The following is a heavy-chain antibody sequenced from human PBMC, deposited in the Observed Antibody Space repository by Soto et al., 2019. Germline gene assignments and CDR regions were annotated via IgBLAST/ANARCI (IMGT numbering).Heavy chain of an antibody. CDR2: INPNSGGT. D-gene: IGHD3-22*01. J-gene: IGHJ6*02. V-gene: IGHV1-2*02. CDR1: GYTFTGYY. CDR3: ARIRKDYYYDSSGPAQYYYYYYGMDV. Sequence: ASVKVGCKASGYTFTGYYMHWVRQAPGQGLEWMGWINPNSGGTNYAQKFQGRVTMTRDTSISTAYMELSRLRSDDTAVYYCARIRKDYYYDSSGPAQYYYYYYGMDVWGQGTTVTVSS.